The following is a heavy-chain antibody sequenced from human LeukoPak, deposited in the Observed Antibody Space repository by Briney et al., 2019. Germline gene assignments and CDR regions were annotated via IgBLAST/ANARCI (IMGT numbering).Heavy chain of an antibody. CDR3: ARPRRGARGPQFDFDY. CDR1: GYSFTSYW. V-gene: IGHV5-51*01. D-gene: IGHD1-26*01. Sequence: GESLKISCKGSGYSFTSYWIGWVRQMPGKGLEWMGIIYPGDSDTRYSPSFQGQVTISADKSISTAYLQWSSLEASDTAMYYCARPRRGARGPQFDFDYWGQGTPVTVSS. CDR2: IYPGDSDT. J-gene: IGHJ4*02.